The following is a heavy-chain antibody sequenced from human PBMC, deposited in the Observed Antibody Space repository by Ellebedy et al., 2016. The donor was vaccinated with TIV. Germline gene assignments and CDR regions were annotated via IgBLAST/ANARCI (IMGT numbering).Heavy chain of an antibody. V-gene: IGHV4-59*01. Sequence: MPSETLSLTCTVSGGSISSYYWSRIRQPPGKGLEWIGYIYYSGSTNYNPSLKSRVTISVDTSKNQFSLKLSSVTAADTAVYYCARERHMGFGEPGGFDYWGQGTLVTVSS. CDR2: IYYSGST. CDR1: GGSISSYY. D-gene: IGHD3-10*01. J-gene: IGHJ4*02. CDR3: ARERHMGFGEPGGFDY.